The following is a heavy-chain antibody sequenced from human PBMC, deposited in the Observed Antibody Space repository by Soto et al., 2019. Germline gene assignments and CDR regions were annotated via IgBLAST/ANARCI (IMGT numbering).Heavy chain of an antibody. D-gene: IGHD3-22*01. CDR1: GFTFSSYG. V-gene: IGHV3-30*18. CDR2: ISYDGSNK. J-gene: IGHJ4*02. CDR3: AKDMSSGYYLCPGY. Sequence: QVQLVESGGGVVQPGRSLRLSCAASGFTFSSYGMHWVRQAPGKGLEWVAVISYDGSNKYYADSVKGRFTISRDNSKNTLYLQMNRLRAEDTAVYYCAKDMSSGYYLCPGYWGQGTLVTVSS.